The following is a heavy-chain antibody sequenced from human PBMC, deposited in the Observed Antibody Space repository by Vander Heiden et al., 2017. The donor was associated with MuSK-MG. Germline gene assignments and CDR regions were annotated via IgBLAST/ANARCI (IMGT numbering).Heavy chain of an antibody. CDR1: GYTFTSYA. CDR2: ISTNTGNP. Sequence: QVQLVQSGSELTKPGASVKVSCQASGYTFTSYAMNWVRQAPGQGLEWMGWISTNTGNPTYAQGFTGRFVFPLDTSVSTAYLQISSLKAEDTAVYYCAREGGELFQRWGFDPWGQGTLVTVSS. CDR3: AREGGELFQRWGFDP. V-gene: IGHV7-4-1*02. J-gene: IGHJ5*02. D-gene: IGHD3-10*01.